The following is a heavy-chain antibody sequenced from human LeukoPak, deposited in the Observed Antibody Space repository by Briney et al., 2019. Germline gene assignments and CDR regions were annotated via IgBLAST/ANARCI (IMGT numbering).Heavy chain of an antibody. J-gene: IGHJ6*03. CDR1: GGSFSGYY. Sequence: SETLSLTCAVYGGSFSGYYWSWIRQPPGKGLEWIGEINHSGSTNYNPSLKSRVAISVDTSKNPFSLKLSSVTAADTAVYYCARGVIAARYYYYYMDVWGKGTTVTVSS. CDR3: ARGVIAARYYYYYMDV. D-gene: IGHD6-6*01. CDR2: INHSGST. V-gene: IGHV4-34*01.